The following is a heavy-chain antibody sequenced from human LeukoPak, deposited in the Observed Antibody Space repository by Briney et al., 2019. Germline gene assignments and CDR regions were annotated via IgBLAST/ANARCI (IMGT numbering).Heavy chain of an antibody. D-gene: IGHD3-10*01. CDR1: GFAFSSYW. V-gene: IGHV3-7*01. J-gene: IGHJ3*02. CDR2: LKHDGIEK. CDR3: AREGMFRGVPDAFDM. Sequence: GGSLRLSCAASGFAFSSYWMDWVRQAPGKGPEWVSNLKHDGIEKYLVDSVKGRFAISRDNAKNLLYLQMNNLRVEDTAVYYCAREGMFRGVPDAFDMWGQGTMVTVSS.